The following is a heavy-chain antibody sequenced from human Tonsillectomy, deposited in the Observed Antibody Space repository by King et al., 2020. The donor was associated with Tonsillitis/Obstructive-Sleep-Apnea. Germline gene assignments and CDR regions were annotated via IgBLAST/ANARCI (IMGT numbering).Heavy chain of an antibody. CDR3: ARGGYAWIRPGGMDV. CDR2: INHSGST. Sequence: VQLQQWGAGLLKPSETLSLTCAVYGGSFSGYYWSWIRQPPGKGLEWIGEINHSGSTNYNPSLKSRVTISVDTSKNQFSLKLSSVTAADTAVYYCARGGYAWIRPGGMDVWGQGTTVTVSS. D-gene: IGHD5-18*01. CDR1: GGSFSGYY. V-gene: IGHV4-34*01. J-gene: IGHJ6*02.